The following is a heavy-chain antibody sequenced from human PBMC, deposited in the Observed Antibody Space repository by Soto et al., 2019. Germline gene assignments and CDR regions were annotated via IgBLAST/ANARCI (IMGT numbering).Heavy chain of an antibody. CDR2: IYYSGST. V-gene: IGHV4-31*03. CDR3: ARDVYYYGSGSSRPYYYYYMDV. D-gene: IGHD3-10*01. J-gene: IGHJ6*03. Sequence: SETLSLTCTVSGGSISSGGYYWSWIRQHPGKGLEWIGYIYYSGSTYYNPSLKSRVTISVDTSKNQFSLKLSSVTAADTAVYYCARDVYYYGSGSSRPYYYYYMDVWGKGTTVTVSS. CDR1: GGSISSGGYY.